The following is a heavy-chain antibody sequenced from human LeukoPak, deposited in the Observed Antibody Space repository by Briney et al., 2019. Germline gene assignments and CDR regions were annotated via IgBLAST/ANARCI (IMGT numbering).Heavy chain of an antibody. J-gene: IGHJ6*02. CDR1: GGSFSGYY. CDR3: ARAGYCSSTSCSPIQYYYYYYGMDV. V-gene: IGHV4-34*01. CDR2: INHSGST. Sequence: PSETLSLTCAVYGGSFSGYYWSWIRQPPGKGLEWIGEINHSGSTNYNPSLKSRVTISVDTSKNQFSLKLSSVTAADTAVYYCARAGYCSSTSCSPIQYYYYYYGMDVWGQGTTVTVSS. D-gene: IGHD2-2*01.